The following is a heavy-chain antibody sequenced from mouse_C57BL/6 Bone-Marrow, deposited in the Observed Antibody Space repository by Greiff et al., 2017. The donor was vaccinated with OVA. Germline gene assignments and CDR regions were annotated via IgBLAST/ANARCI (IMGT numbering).Heavy chain of an antibody. CDR1: GYTFTDYE. CDR3: TRYTGTFAY. J-gene: IGHJ3*01. Sequence: VQLQQSGPQLVKPGSSVTLSCKASGYTFTDYEMHWVKQTPVHGLEWIGAIDPETGGTAYNQKFKGKAILTADKSSSTAYMELRSLTSEDSAVYYCTRYTGTFAYWGQGTLVTVSA. V-gene: IGHV1-15*01. CDR2: IDPETGGT. D-gene: IGHD4-1*01.